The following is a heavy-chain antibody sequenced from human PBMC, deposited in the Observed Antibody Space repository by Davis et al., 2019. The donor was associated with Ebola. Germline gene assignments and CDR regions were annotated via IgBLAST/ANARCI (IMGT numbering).Heavy chain of an antibody. CDR1: GFTFSGSA. D-gene: IGHD2-15*01. Sequence: GESLKISCAASGFTFSGSAMHWVRQASGKGLEWVGRIRSKANSYATAYAASVKGRFTISRDDSKNTAYLQMNSLKTEDTAVYYCTTPGYCSGGSCPRDYWGQGTLVTVSS. CDR2: IRSKANSYAT. J-gene: IGHJ4*02. V-gene: IGHV3-73*01. CDR3: TTPGYCSGGSCPRDY.